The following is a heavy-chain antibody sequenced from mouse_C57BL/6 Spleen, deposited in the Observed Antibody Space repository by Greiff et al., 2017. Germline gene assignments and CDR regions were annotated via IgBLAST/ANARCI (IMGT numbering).Heavy chain of an antibody. V-gene: IGHV1-59*01. CDR3: ARGYTGNSWYVDV. CDR1: GYTFTSYW. CDR2: IDPSDSYT. J-gene: IGHJ1*03. D-gene: IGHD2-1*01. Sequence: QVQLKQPGAELVRPGTSVKLSCKASGYTFTSYWLHWVKQRPGQGLEWIGVIDPSDSYTNSNQKFKGKATLTVDTSSSTAYMQLSSLTSEDSAVYYCARGYTGNSWYVDVWGTGTTVTVSS.